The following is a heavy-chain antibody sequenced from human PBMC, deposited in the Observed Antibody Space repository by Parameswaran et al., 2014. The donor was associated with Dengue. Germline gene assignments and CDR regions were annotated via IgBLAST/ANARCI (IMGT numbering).Heavy chain of an antibody. Sequence: VRQAPGKGLECIGEINHSGSTNYNPSLKSRVTISVDTSKNQFSLKLSSVTAADTAVYYCARGRRVYGMDVWGQGTTVTVSS. V-gene: IGHV4-34*01. CDR2: INHSGST. CDR3: ARGRRVYGMDV. J-gene: IGHJ6*02.